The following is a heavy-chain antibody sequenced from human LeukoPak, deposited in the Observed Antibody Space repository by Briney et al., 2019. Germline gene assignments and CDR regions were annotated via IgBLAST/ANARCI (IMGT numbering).Heavy chain of an antibody. D-gene: IGHD1-7*01. Sequence: GGSLRLSCAASGFTFDDYAMHWVRQAPGTGLGWVPGISWHRVTIGYADSVKCRFTISRDNAKNSLYLQVSSLRAEDTALYYCVKEMGGTSHVALDVWGQGTMVTVSP. CDR1: GFTFDDYA. J-gene: IGHJ3*01. CDR2: ISWHRVTI. V-gene: IGHV3-9*01. CDR3: VKEMGGTSHVALDV.